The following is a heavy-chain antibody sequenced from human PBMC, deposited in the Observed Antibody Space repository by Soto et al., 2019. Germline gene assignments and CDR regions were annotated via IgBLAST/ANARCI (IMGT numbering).Heavy chain of an antibody. Sequence: SGGSLRLSCVASGFTFSTYAMSWVRQAPGKGLEWVSAISASGGSTFYAASVKGRFTISRDNSINTLYLQMNSLRTEDTAIYYCAHPRGYGVFDAYDIWGQGTMVTVSS. CDR1: GFTFSTYA. CDR2: ISASGGST. CDR3: AHPRGYGVFDAYDI. V-gene: IGHV3-23*01. D-gene: IGHD4-17*01. J-gene: IGHJ3*02.